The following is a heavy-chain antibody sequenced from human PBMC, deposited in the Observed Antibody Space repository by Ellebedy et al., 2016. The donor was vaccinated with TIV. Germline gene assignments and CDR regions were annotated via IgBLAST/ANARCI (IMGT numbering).Heavy chain of an antibody. CDR3: ARTPRIAARYPYEY. CDR2: INPSDGDT. J-gene: IGHJ4*02. D-gene: IGHD6-6*01. Sequence: ASVKVSCXASGYTFTSYYLHWVRQAPGQRLEWMGIINPSDGDTRYAQKSQGRVTMTRDTSTSRVYMELSSLRSDDAAVHYCARTPRIAARYPYEYWGQGTLVTVSS. CDR1: GYTFTSYY. V-gene: IGHV1-46*01.